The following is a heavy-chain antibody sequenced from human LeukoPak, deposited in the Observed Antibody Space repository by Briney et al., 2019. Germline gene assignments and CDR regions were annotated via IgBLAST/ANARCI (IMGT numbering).Heavy chain of an antibody. CDR1: GYTLTELS. Sequence: GASVKVSCKVSGYTLTELSMHWVRQAPGKGLEWMGGFDPEDGETIYAQKFQGRVTITADESTSTAYMELSSLRSEDTAVYYCARTQDGYNPYYFDYWGQGTLVTVSS. CDR3: ARTQDGYNPYYFDY. J-gene: IGHJ4*02. V-gene: IGHV1-24*01. D-gene: IGHD5-24*01. CDR2: FDPEDGET.